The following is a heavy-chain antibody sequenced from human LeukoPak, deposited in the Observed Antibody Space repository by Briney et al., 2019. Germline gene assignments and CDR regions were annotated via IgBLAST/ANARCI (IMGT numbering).Heavy chain of an antibody. CDR2: INHSGST. CDR1: GGSFSGYC. CDR3: ARGVTVTTRYFDY. J-gene: IGHJ4*02. V-gene: IGHV4-34*01. Sequence: SETLSLTCAVYGGSFSGYCWSWIRQPPGKGLEWIGEINHSGSTNYNPSLKSRVTISVDTSKNQFSLKLSSVTAADTAVYYCARGVTVTTRYFDYWGQGTLVTVSS. D-gene: IGHD4-17*01.